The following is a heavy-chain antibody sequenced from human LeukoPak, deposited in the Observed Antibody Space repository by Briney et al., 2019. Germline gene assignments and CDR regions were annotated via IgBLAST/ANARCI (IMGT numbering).Heavy chain of an antibody. D-gene: IGHD3-10*01. CDR2: IYSGGST. CDR1: GFTVSSNY. J-gene: IGHJ6*03. Sequence: PGGSLRLSCAASGFTVSSNYMSWVRQAPGKGLEWASVIYSGGSTYYADSVKGRFTISRDNSKNTLYLQMNNLRAEDTAVYYCASGSGSYRTPYYYMDVWGKETTVTVSS. V-gene: IGHV3-53*01. CDR3: ASGSGSYRTPYYYMDV.